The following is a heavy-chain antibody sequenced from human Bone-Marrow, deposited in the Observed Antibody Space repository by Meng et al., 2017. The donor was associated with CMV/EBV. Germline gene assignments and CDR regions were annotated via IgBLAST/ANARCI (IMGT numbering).Heavy chain of an antibody. CDR2: IYGNDDK. Sequence: SGPTLVKPTQTLTLTCTFSGFSLDTSAAGVGWIRQPPGRALEWLALIYGNDDKRHRPSLKNRLTITKDTSKNQVVLTMTNMDPMDTATYFCAHRHLGYNSRHVDSWGQGILVTVSS. V-gene: IGHV2-5*01. CDR1: GFSLDTSAAG. CDR3: AHRHLGYNSRHVDS. D-gene: IGHD5-12*01. J-gene: IGHJ4*02.